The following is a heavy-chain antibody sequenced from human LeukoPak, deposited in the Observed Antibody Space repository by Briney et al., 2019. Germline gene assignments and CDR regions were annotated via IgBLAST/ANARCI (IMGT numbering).Heavy chain of an antibody. CDR2: INPNSGGT. D-gene: IGHD3-9*01. V-gene: IGHV1-2*02. Sequence: GASVKVSCKASGFTFTDYYMHWVRQAPGQGLEWMGWINPNSGGTNYAQKFLGRVTMTRDTSISTAYMELSRLKSDDTAVYYCAREYYDIWTGYDPYYYMDVWGKGTTVTVSS. CDR3: AREYYDIWTGYDPYYYMDV. J-gene: IGHJ6*03. CDR1: GFTFTDYY.